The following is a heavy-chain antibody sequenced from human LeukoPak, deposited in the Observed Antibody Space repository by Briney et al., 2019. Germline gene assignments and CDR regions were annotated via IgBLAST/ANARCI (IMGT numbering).Heavy chain of an antibody. CDR3: ARDGKISPYYGMDV. CDR2: IYSTGST. CDR1: GGSISSGGYY. D-gene: IGHD1-26*01. J-gene: IGHJ6*02. V-gene: IGHV4-61*02. Sequence: PSETLSLTCTVSGGSISSGGYYWSWIRQPAGKGLEFIGRIYSTGSTNYNPSLRSRVTISVDTSKNHFSLKLSSVTAADTAVYYCARDGKISPYYGMDVWGQGTTVTVSS.